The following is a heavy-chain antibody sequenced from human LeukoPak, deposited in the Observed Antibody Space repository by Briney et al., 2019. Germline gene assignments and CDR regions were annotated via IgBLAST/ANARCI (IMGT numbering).Heavy chain of an antibody. CDR1: GFTFSSYA. V-gene: IGHV3-30-3*01. D-gene: IGHD5-18*01. CDR3: AKDRGYSYGYFDY. CDR2: ISYDGSNK. Sequence: GGSLRLSCAASGFTFSSYAMHWVRQAPGKGLEWVAVISYDGSNKYYADSVKGRFTISRDNSKNTLYLQMNSLRAEDTAVYYCAKDRGYSYGYFDYWGQGTLVAVSS. J-gene: IGHJ4*02.